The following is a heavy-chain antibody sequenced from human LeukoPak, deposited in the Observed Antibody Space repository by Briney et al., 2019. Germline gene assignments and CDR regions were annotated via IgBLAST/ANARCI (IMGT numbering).Heavy chain of an antibody. CDR2: IWYDGSKE. J-gene: IGHJ4*02. D-gene: IGHD3-22*01. CDR1: GFTIRNYG. Sequence: GGSLRLSCAASGFTIRNYGMHWVGQALGKGLEWVAVIWYDGSKEYYADSVKGRFTISRDNSKNKLFLQMNSLRADDTAVYYCVRYDSGTAVEYWGQGTLVTVSS. CDR3: VRYDSGTAVEY. V-gene: IGHV3-33*01.